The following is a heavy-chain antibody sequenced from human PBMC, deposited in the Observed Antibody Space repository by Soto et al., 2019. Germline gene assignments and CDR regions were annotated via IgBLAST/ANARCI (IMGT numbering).Heavy chain of an antibody. CDR2: MSYDGSKI. V-gene: IGHV3-30*18. J-gene: IGHJ6*02. CDR1: GFAFDTYG. CDR3: PKDPAPYYYYYLMGV. Sequence: GGSLRLSCEPSGFAFDTYGMPWIRQGEGQGLEWVATMSYDGSKIYYRDSVRGRFSISRDDSKRTLYLQMNSLRAEETAVYYCPKDPAPYYYYYLMGVWGQGTTVTVSS.